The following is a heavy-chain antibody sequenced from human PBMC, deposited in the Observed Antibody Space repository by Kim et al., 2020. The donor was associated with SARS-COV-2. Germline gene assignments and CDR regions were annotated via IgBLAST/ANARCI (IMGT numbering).Heavy chain of an antibody. CDR3: ARSPGTFHGRVFGY. CDR1: GGSITDYY. D-gene: IGHD1-26*01. CDR2: FSYTGRA. Sequence: SETLSLTCTVSGGSITDYYWNWIRQPPGKSLEWIGCFSYTGRADYNPSLASRVSISADTSKNVLSLQLKFVATTDTAMYYCARSPGTFHGRVFGYWGQGIHVTVSS. V-gene: IGHV4-59*01. J-gene: IGHJ4*02.